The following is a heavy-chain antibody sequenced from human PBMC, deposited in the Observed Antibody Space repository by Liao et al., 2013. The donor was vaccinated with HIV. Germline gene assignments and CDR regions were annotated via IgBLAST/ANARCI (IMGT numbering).Heavy chain of an antibody. CDR3: ARVVGYYDTNGYYRRNPFDI. D-gene: IGHD3-22*01. V-gene: IGHV4-34*01. CDR2: VNHSGDF. J-gene: IGHJ3*02. CDR1: NGSFNGYY. Sequence: QVQLQQWGAGLLKPSETLSLTCAVYNGSFNGYYWSWIRQTPGKGLEWIGEVNHSGDFNCKPSLKSRVSLSVATSENQFSLKLTSVTAADTAVYYCARVVGYYDTNGYYRRNPFDIWGQGTMVTVS.